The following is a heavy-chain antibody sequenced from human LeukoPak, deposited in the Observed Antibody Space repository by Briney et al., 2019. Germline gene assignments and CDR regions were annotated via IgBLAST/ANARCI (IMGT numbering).Heavy chain of an antibody. V-gene: IGHV3-74*01. CDR1: GFTFSKYW. CDR3: ATKQWLAPPPDS. Sequence: GGSLRLSCAASGFTFSKYWMLWVRQAPGKGLESVSRINTDGTVTTYADSVNGPFSVSTDNADNTMFLQMNSVRDEDTAVYYCATKQWLAPPPDSWGQGTPVTVSS. D-gene: IGHD6-19*01. J-gene: IGHJ4*02. CDR2: INTDGTVT.